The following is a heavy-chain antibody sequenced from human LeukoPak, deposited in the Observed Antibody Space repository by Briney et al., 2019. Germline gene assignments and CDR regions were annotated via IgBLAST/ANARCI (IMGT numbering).Heavy chain of an antibody. CDR1: GFTFSSYG. CDR2: IRYDGSNK. D-gene: IGHD3-16*01. J-gene: IGHJ4*02. Sequence: QSGGSLRLSCAASGFTFSSYGMHWVRQAPGKGLEWVAFIRYDGSNKYYADSVKGRFTISRDNSKNTLYLQMNSLRAEDTAVYYCARWDYVWGSSDYWGQGTLVTVSS. CDR3: ARWDYVWGSSDY. V-gene: IGHV3-30*02.